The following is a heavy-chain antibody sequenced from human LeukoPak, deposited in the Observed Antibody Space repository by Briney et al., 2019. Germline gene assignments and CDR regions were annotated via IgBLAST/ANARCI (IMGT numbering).Heavy chain of an antibody. Sequence: GGSVRLSCGASGFTFRSYAMHWVRQAPGKGLEWVAVISYDGSSEYYGDSVKGRFTISRDNSKNTLYLQMNSMRAEDTAVYYCASPLRRYSYNSSGFFCIAYWGRGTLVTVSS. CDR3: ASPLRRYSYNSSGFFCIAY. V-gene: IGHV3-30*04. CDR2: ISYDGSSE. J-gene: IGHJ4*02. D-gene: IGHD3-22*01. CDR1: GFTFRSYA.